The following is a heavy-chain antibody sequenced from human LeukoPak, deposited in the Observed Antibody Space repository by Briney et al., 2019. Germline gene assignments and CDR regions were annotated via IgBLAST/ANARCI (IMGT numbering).Heavy chain of an antibody. CDR2: IIPIFGTA. Sequence: SVKVSCKASGGTFSSYAISWVRQAPGQGLEWMGGIIPIFGTANYAQKFQGRVTITADKSTSTAYMELSSLRPEDTAVYYCARAVVRGVIITGWFDPWGQGTLVTVSS. V-gene: IGHV1-69*06. J-gene: IGHJ5*02. CDR1: GGTFSSYA. CDR3: ARAVVRGVIITGWFDP. D-gene: IGHD3-10*01.